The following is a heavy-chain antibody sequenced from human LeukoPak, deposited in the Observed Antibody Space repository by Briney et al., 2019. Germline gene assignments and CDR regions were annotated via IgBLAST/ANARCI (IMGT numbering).Heavy chain of an antibody. CDR2: IIPILGIA. CDR3: ARVAMVRGVITSTWFDP. J-gene: IGHJ5*02. CDR1: GGTFSSYA. D-gene: IGHD3-10*01. V-gene: IGHV1-69*04. Sequence: SVKVSCKASGGTFSSYAISWVRQAPGQGLEWMGRIIPILGIANYAQKFQGRATITADKSTSTAYMELSSLRSEDTAVYYCARVAMVRGVITSTWFDPWGQGTLVTVSS.